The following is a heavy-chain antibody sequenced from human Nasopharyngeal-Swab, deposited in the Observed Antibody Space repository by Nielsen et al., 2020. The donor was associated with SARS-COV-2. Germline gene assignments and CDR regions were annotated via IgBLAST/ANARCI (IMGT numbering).Heavy chain of an antibody. D-gene: IGHD5-12*01. CDR2: ISYDGSNK. CDR3: AKNSGYDSFDY. CDR1: GFTFSSYG. Sequence: VGSLRLSCAASGFTFSSYGMHWVRPAPGKGLEWVAVISYDGSNKYYADSVKGRFTISRDNSKNTLYLQMNSLRAEDTAVYYCAKNSGYDSFDYWGQGTLVTVSS. V-gene: IGHV3-30*18. J-gene: IGHJ4*02.